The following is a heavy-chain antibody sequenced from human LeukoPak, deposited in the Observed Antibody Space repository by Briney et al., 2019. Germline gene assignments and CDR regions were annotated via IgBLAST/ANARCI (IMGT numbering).Heavy chain of an antibody. CDR1: GYTFTSYD. CDR2: MNPNSGNT. CDR3: ARARTSRITIFGVVMLKPYWYFDL. J-gene: IGHJ2*01. Sequence: ASVKVSCKASGYTFTSYDINWVRQVTGQGLEWMGWMNPNSGNTGYAQKFQGRVTITRNTSISTAYMELSSLRSEDTAVYYCARARTSRITIFGVVMLKPYWYFDLWGRGTLVTVSS. D-gene: IGHD3-3*01. V-gene: IGHV1-8*03.